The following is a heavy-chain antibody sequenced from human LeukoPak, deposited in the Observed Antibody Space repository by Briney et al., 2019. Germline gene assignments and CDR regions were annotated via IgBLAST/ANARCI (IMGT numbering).Heavy chain of an antibody. V-gene: IGHV3-53*01. CDR1: GFTVSSNY. J-gene: IGHJ4*02. Sequence: GGSLRLSCAASGFTVSSNYMSWVRQAPGKGLEWVSVIYSDGSTYYADSVKGRFTISRDNSKNTLYLQMNSLRAEDTAVYYCARCYDSSALMLTYWGQGTLVTVSS. CDR3: ARCYDSSALMLTY. CDR2: IYSDGST. D-gene: IGHD3-22*01.